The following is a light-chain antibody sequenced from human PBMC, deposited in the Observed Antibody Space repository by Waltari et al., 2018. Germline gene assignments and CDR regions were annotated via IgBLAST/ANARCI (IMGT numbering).Light chain of an antibody. V-gene: IGKV3-20*01. CDR3: QQYGSSTWT. CDR1: QSVTTSS. CDR2: GAS. Sequence: EIVLTQSPGTLSLSPVERATLSCRASQSVTTSSLAWYQQKPGQAPRLLIYGASSRATDIPDRFGGSGSGRDFTLTISRLKLEDFAVYYCQQYGSSTWTVGQGTKVEVK. J-gene: IGKJ1*01.